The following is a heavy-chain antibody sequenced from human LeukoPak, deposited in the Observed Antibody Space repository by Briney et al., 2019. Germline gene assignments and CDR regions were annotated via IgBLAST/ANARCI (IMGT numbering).Heavy chain of an antibody. J-gene: IGHJ4*02. V-gene: IGHV3-30-3*01. D-gene: IGHD6-13*01. CDR3: ARVLAAAGTSDY. CDR1: GFTFSSYA. CDR2: ISYDGSNK. Sequence: GGSLRLSCAASGFTFSSYAMHWVRQAPGKGLEWVAVISYDGSNKYYADSVKGRFTISRDNSKNTLYLQMNSLRAEDTAAYYCARVLAAAGTSDYWGQGTLVTVSS.